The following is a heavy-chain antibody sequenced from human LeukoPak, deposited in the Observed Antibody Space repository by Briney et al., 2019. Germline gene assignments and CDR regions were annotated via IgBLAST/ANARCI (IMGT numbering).Heavy chain of an antibody. V-gene: IGHV1-8*01. J-gene: IGHJ4*02. Sequence: ASVKVSCKASGYTFTSYDINWVRQATGQGLEWMGWMNPNSGNTGYAQKFQGRVTMTRNTSISTAYMELSSLRSEDTAVYYCARLAGDSSEWGFDYWGQGTLVTVSS. CDR3: ARLAGDSSEWGFDY. CDR2: MNPNSGNT. CDR1: GYTFTSYD. D-gene: IGHD3-22*01.